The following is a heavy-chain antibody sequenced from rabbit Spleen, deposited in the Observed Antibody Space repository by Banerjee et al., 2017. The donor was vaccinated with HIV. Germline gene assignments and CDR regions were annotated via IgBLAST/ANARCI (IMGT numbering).Heavy chain of an antibody. CDR3: ARDTGSSFSSYGMDL. CDR2: IDTGRSGFT. D-gene: IGHD8-1*01. V-gene: IGHV1S40*01. Sequence: QSLEESGGDLAKPGASLTLTCTASGVSFTNNNYMCWVRQAPGKGLEWIACIDTGRSGFTYFASWAKGRFTISKTSSTTVTLQMTSLTAADTATYFCARDTGSSFSSYGMDLWGQGTLVTVS. CDR1: GVSFTNNNY. J-gene: IGHJ6*01.